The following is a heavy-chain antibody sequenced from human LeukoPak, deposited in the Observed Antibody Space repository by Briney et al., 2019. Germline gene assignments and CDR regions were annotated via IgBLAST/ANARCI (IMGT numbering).Heavy chain of an antibody. CDR3: ARGGVVPAAHYWYFDL. CDR2: ISGSGGST. D-gene: IGHD2-2*01. CDR1: GFTFSSYA. V-gene: IGHV3-23*01. J-gene: IGHJ2*01. Sequence: GGSLRLSCAASGFTFSSYAMSWVRQAPGKGLEWVSAISGSGGSTYYADSVKGRFTISRDNSKNTLYLQMNSLRAEDTAVYYCARGGVVPAAHYWYFDLWGRGTLVTVSS.